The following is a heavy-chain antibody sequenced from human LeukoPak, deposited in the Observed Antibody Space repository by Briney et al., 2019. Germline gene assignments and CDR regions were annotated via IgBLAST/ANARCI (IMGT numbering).Heavy chain of an antibody. Sequence: GGSLRLSCAASGFTFINAWMSWVRQAPGKGLEWVGRIKSKTDGGTTDYATPVKGRFTISRDDSKNTLYLQMNSLRAEDTAVYYCARGYYDSSGEFDYWGQGTLVTVSS. CDR1: GFTFINAW. V-gene: IGHV3-15*01. CDR2: IKSKTDGGTT. J-gene: IGHJ4*02. CDR3: ARGYYDSSGEFDY. D-gene: IGHD3-22*01.